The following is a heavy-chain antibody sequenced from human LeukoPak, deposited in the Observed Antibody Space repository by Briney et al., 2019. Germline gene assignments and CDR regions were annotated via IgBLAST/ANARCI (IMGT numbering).Heavy chain of an antibody. CDR3: ARDPGRGYYDSSGYYVQ. J-gene: IGHJ4*02. V-gene: IGHV4-30-4*08. CDR1: GGSISSGDYY. Sequence: SETLFLTCTVSGGSISSGDYYWTWIRQPPGKGLEWIGYIYYSGSTYYNPSLKSRVTISVDTSKNQFSLKLSSVTAADTAVYYCARDPGRGYYDSSGYYVQWGQGTLVTVSS. D-gene: IGHD3-22*01. CDR2: IYYSGST.